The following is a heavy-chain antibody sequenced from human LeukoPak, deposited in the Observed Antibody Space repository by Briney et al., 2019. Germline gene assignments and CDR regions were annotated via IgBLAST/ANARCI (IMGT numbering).Heavy chain of an antibody. J-gene: IGHJ4*02. CDR2: ISGSGYST. V-gene: IGHV3-23*01. D-gene: IGHD5-12*01. Sequence: GGSLRLSCAASGFTFSSYAMSWVRQAPGKGLEWVSAISGSGYSTYYADSVKGRCTISRDNSKNTLYLQMNSLRAEDTAVYYRAKEAGYSGYDYPDYWGQGTLVTVSS. CDR3: AKEAGYSGYDYPDY. CDR1: GFTFSSYA.